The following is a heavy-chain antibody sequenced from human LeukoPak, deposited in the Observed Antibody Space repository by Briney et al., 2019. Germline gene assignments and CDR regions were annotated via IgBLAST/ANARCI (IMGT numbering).Heavy chain of an antibody. CDR2: IRSDGSNK. V-gene: IGHV3-30*02. D-gene: IGHD6-19*01. J-gene: IGHJ4*02. CDR1: GFTFSSYW. CDR3: AKKGYSYGWRDSYYFDY. Sequence: GGSLRLSCAASGFTFSSYWMSWVRQAPGKGLEWVAFIRSDGSNKYYTDFVEGRFTISRDNSKLYLQMNSLRAEDTAVYYCAKKGYSYGWRDSYYFDYWGQGTLVTVSS.